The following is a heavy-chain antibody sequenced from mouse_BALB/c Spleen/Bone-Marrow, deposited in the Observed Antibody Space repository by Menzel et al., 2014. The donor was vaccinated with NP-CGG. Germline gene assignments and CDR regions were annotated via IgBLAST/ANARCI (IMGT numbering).Heavy chain of an antibody. J-gene: IGHJ1*01. CDR2: IYPGSGNT. V-gene: IGHV1-84*02. Sequence: VQLVESGPELVKPGASVKISCKASGYTFTDYYIYWVKQKPGQGLEWIGWIYPGSGNTKYNEKFKGKATLTVDTSSSTAYMQLSSLTSEDTAVYFCARILYWYFDVWGAGTTVTVSS. CDR3: ARILYWYFDV. CDR1: GYTFTDYY.